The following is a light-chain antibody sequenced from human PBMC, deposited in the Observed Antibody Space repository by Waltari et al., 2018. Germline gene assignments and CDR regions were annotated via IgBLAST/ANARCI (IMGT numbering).Light chain of an antibody. Sequence: DIHLTQSPSFLSASVGDRVTFTCRASQGISGYLAWYQQKPNKVPRLLIDAASTLQSGVPSRFSGGKSGTEFTLTISSLQPEDFATYFCQHVYSYPVTFGGGTTVDI. CDR2: AAS. V-gene: IGKV1-9*01. CDR1: QGISGY. CDR3: QHVYSYPVT. J-gene: IGKJ4*01.